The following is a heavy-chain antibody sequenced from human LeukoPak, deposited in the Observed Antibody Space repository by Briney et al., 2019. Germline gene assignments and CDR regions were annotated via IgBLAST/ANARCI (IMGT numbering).Heavy chain of an antibody. CDR1: GGSISSGGYY. J-gene: IGHJ6*02. CDR2: IYYSGST. V-gene: IGHV4-31*03. D-gene: IGHD3-10*01. Sequence: SETLSLTCTVSGGSISSGGYYWSWIRQHPGKGLEWIGYIYYSGSTYYNPSLKSRVTISVDTSKNQFSLKLSSVTAADTAVYYCARGVRYYYGSGSNYGMDVWGQGTTVTVSS. CDR3: ARGVRYYYGSGSNYGMDV.